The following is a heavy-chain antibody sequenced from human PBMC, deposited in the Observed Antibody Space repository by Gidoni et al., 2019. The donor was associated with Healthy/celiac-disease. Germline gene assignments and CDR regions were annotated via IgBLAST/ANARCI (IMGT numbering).Heavy chain of an antibody. CDR3: ARDRSSGYYRDAFDI. Sequence: QVQLQESGPGLVKPSQTLSLNCTVSGGSISSGGYYWSWIRQHPGKGLEWIGYIYYSGSTYYNPSLKSRVTISVDTSKNQFSLKLSSVTAADTAVYYCARDRSSGYYRDAFDIWGQGTMVTVSS. D-gene: IGHD3-22*01. V-gene: IGHV4-31*03. J-gene: IGHJ3*02. CDR1: GGSISSGGYY. CDR2: IYYSGST.